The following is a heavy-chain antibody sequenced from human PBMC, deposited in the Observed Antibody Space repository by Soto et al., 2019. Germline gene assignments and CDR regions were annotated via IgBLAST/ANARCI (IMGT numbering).Heavy chain of an antibody. CDR1: GFSLSTSGVG. Sequence: QITLKESGPTLVKPTQTLTLTCTFSGFSLSTSGVGVGWIRQPPGKALECLALIYWDDDKRYSPSLNSRLTITKDTSKNQVVLTMTNMDPVDTAPYYCAHRPSYCSGGSGYSGFDYWGQGTLVTVSS. J-gene: IGHJ4*02. CDR2: IYWDDDK. V-gene: IGHV2-5*02. D-gene: IGHD2-15*01. CDR3: AHRPSYCSGGSGYSGFDY.